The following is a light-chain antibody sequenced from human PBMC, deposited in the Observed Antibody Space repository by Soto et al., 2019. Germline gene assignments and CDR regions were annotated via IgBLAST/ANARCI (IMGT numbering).Light chain of an antibody. V-gene: IGKV1-5*01. CDR3: QQYNSYSWT. Sequence: DIQMTQSPSTLSASKGDRVTITCRASQNIGRWLAWYQQKPGKAPNLLIYHASNLRGGVPSRFSGGGSGTEFTLTISSLQPDDIATYSCQQYNSYSWTFGQGTKVEIK. CDR1: QNIGRW. CDR2: HAS. J-gene: IGKJ1*01.